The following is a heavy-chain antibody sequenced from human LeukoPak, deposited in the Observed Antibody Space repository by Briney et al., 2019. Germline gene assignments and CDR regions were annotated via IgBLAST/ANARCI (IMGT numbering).Heavy chain of an antibody. CDR3: ARGYSSGWLFDY. V-gene: IGHV3-20*03. CDR2: INWNGGTT. Sequence: GGSLRLSFAAPGFTFDDYGLSWGRQAPGKGVEGVSGINWNGGTTSYADSVKGRITISRDNAKNSLYLQMNSLRAEDTALYYCARGYSSGWLFDYWGQGTLVTVSS. CDR1: GFTFDDYG. D-gene: IGHD6-19*01. J-gene: IGHJ4*02.